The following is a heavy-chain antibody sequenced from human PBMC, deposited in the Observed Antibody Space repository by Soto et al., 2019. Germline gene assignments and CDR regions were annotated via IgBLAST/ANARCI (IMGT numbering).Heavy chain of an antibody. V-gene: IGHV4-34*01. CDR1: GGSFSGYY. D-gene: IGHD3-3*01. J-gene: IGHJ4*02. Sequence: SETLSLTCAVYGGSFSGYYWSWIRQPPGKGLEWIGEINHSGSTNYNPSLKSRVTISVDTSKNQFSLKLSSVTAADTAVYYCARSSGDFWSSYYWYYWGQGTLVTVSS. CDR2: INHSGST. CDR3: ARSSGDFWSSYYWYY.